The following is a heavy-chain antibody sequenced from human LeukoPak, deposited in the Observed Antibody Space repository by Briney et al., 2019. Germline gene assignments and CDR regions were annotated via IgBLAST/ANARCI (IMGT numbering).Heavy chain of an antibody. D-gene: IGHD4-11*01. CDR2: INPNSGGT. CDR3: ARALSRQIRDYLVFGD. CDR1: GYTFTGYY. Sequence: GASVKVSCKASGYTFTGYYMHWVRQAPGQGLAWMGWINPNSGGTNYAQKFQGRVTMTRDTPISTAYMELSRLRSDDTAVYYCARALSRQIRDYLVFGDWGQGTLVTVSS. V-gene: IGHV1-2*02. J-gene: IGHJ4*02.